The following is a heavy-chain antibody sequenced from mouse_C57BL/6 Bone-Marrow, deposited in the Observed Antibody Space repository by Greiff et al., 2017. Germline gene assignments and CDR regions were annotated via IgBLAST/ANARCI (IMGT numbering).Heavy chain of an antibody. CDR1: GFTFSDYY. CDR3: ARLRKGAY. D-gene: IGHD1-1*01. CDR2: ISNGGGST. V-gene: IGHV5-12*01. J-gene: IGHJ3*01. Sequence: EVHLVESGGGLVQPGGSLKLSCAASGFTFSDYYMYWVRQTPEKRLEWVAYISNGGGSTYYPDTVKGRFTISRDNAKNTLYLQLSRLKSEDTAMYYCARLRKGAYWGQGTLVTVSA.